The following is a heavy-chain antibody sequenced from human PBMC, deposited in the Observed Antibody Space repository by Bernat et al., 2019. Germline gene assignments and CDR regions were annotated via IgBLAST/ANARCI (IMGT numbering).Heavy chain of an antibody. V-gene: IGHV4-39*01. CDR3: ARHGWTWFGEYSDY. CDR1: GGSISSSSYY. Sequence: QLQLQESGPGLVKPSETLSLTCTVSGGSISSSSYYWGWIRQPPGKGLEWIGSIYYSGSTYYNPSLKSRVTISVDTSKNQFSLKLSSVTAADTAVYYCARHGWTWFGEYSDYWGQGTLVTVSS. J-gene: IGHJ4*02. D-gene: IGHD3-10*01. CDR2: IYYSGST.